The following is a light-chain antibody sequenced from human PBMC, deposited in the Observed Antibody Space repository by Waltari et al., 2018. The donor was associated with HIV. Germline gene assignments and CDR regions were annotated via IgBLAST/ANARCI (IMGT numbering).Light chain of an antibody. CDR1: QDISFF. J-gene: IGKJ3*01. CDR3: RQNERVRRT. V-gene: IGKV1-39*01. CDR2: AAS. Sequence: DVQMTQSPSFLSAFVGDRVTITCRTSQDISFFLNWYQPKPGKAPELLISAASRLQSGVPSRFSGSGSGTYVTLTIINLQAEDVATYYCRQNERVRRTVGTGTKVDIK.